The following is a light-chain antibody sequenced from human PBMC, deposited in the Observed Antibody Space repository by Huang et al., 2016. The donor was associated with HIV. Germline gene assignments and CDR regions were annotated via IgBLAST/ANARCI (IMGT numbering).Light chain of an antibody. J-gene: IGKJ1*01. Sequence: DMQMTQSPSSLSASVGARVTLSCRATQAIDNYLAWYQQKPGRVPNLLIYGATTLQSGVPSRFSGSGSGTLFTLTIASLQPEDVATYYSQRYNSVPRMFGQGTKVEIK. CDR3: QRYNSVPRM. CDR1: QAIDNY. CDR2: GAT. V-gene: IGKV1-27*01.